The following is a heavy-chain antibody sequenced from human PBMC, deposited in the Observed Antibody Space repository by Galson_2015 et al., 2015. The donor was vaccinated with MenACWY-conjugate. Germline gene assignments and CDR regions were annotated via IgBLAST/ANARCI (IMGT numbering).Heavy chain of an antibody. CDR3: AREGYYDSSGYGNFDY. V-gene: IGHV3-53*01. CDR2: IFTGGST. D-gene: IGHD3-22*01. J-gene: IGHJ4*02. CDR1: GFTVSSKY. Sequence: SLRLSCAASGFTVSSKYMNWVRQAPGKGLEWVSVIFTGGSTYYADSVKGRFTISRDTSKNTLYLQMYSLRAEDTAVYYCAREGYYDSSGYGNFDYWGQGTLVTVSS.